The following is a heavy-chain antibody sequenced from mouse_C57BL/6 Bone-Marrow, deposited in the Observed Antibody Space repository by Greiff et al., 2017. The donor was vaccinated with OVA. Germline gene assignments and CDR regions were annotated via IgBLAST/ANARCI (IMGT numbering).Heavy chain of an antibody. CDR3: TTLYYDNLDY. Sequence: VQLQQPGAELVRPGASVKLSCTASGFNIKDDYMHWVKQRPEQGLEWIGWIDPATGDPESASKFQGKATITADTSSNTAYLQLSSLTSEDTAVYYCTTLYYDNLDYWGQGTLVTVSA. CDR1: GFNIKDDY. V-gene: IGHV14-4*01. D-gene: IGHD2-1*01. CDR2: IDPATGDP. J-gene: IGHJ3*01.